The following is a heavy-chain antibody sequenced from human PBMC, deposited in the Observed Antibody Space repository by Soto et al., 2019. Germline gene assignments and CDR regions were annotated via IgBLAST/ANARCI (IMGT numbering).Heavy chain of an antibody. V-gene: IGHV3-23*01. CDR2: ISASGGST. J-gene: IGHJ4*02. CDR1: GFTFSHYD. D-gene: IGHD3-10*01. CDR3: ATRGSGAYYMASYYFDS. Sequence: EVQLLESGGGLVQPGGSLRLSCAASGFTFSHYDMSWVRQAPGKWLEWVSSISASGGSTHYGDSVKGRATIARDNSKSILFLQLNSLGVEDTAVYYCATRGSGAYYMASYYFDSWGQGTLVTVSS.